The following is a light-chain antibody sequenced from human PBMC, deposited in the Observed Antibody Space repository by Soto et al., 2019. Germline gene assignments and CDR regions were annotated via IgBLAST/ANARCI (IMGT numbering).Light chain of an antibody. V-gene: IGKV3-15*01. CDR3: HHYNNRPPRNN. CDR2: DTS. CDR1: QSVSSN. Sequence: EIVMTQSPATLSLSPGEKATLSCSASQSVSSNLVWYLQKPGQAPRLLIYDTSTRATNVPARFSGSGSETEFTLTISGLQSEDFGIYYCHHYNNRPPRNNFGQGTKVDIK. J-gene: IGKJ2*01.